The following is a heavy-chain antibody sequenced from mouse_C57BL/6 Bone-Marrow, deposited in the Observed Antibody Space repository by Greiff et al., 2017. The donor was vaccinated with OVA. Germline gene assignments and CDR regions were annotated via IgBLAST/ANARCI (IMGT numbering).Heavy chain of an antibody. D-gene: IGHD2-2*01. Sequence: EVQVVESEGGLVQPGSSMKLSCTASGFTFSDYYMAWVRQVPEKGLEWVANINYDGSSTYYLDSLKSRFIISRDNAKNILYLQMSSLKSEDTATYYCAREGEVTTGSYAMDYWGQGTSVTVSS. CDR3: AREGEVTTGSYAMDY. J-gene: IGHJ4*01. CDR2: INYDGSST. V-gene: IGHV5-16*01. CDR1: GFTFSDYY.